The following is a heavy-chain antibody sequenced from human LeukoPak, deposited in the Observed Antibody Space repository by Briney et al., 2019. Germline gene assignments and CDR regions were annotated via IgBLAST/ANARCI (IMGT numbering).Heavy chain of an antibody. J-gene: IGHJ4*02. CDR3: ARDDYGDYGGGY. D-gene: IGHD4-17*01. Sequence: GGPLRLSCAASGFTVSSNYMSWVRQAPGKGLEWVSVIYSGGSTYYADSVKGRFTISRDNSKNTLYLQMNSLRAEDTAVYYCARDDYGDYGGGYWGQGTLVTVSS. CDR1: GFTVSSNY. CDR2: IYSGGST. V-gene: IGHV3-53*01.